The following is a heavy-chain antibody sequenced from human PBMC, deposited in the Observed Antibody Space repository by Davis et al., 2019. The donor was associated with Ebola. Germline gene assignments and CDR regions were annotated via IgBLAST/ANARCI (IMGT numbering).Heavy chain of an antibody. CDR2: FNHNGNT. CDR3: SVLATTFYDY. V-gene: IGHV4-34*01. Sequence: MPSETLSLTCAFYGGSFTYYYWSWIRQPPGKGLEWVGEFNHNGNTNYNPSLKSRVVISVDTSKNQFSLILTSVTAADTAVYYCSVLATTFYDYWGQGTLVTVSS. CDR1: GGSFTYYY. J-gene: IGHJ4*02. D-gene: IGHD5-24*01.